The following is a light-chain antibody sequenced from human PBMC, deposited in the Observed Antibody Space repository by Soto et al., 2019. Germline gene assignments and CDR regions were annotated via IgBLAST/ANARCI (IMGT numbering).Light chain of an antibody. CDR3: QQTNSLLIT. J-gene: IGKJ5*01. CDR1: QRISSW. CDR2: TAS. V-gene: IGKV1-12*01. Sequence: DIQMTHSPSTMPASVGSGVTITCRASQRISSWLAWYQQKPGKAPKLLIYTASRLESGVPSRFSGSGSGTDFTLTISSLQPEDFATYYCQQTNSLLITFGQGTRLEIK.